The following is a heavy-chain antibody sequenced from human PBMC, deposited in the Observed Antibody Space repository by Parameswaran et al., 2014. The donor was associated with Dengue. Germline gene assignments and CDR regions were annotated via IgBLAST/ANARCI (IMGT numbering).Heavy chain of an antibody. CDR3: AGGGQLWLEK. V-gene: IGHV5-10-1*01. J-gene: IGHJ4*02. Sequence: VRQMPGKGLEWMGRIDPSDSYSHYSPSFQGHVTISADKSSSTVYLQWNSLKASDTAMYYCAGGGQLWLEKWAQGTLVTVSS. D-gene: IGHD5-24*01. CDR2: IDPSDSYS.